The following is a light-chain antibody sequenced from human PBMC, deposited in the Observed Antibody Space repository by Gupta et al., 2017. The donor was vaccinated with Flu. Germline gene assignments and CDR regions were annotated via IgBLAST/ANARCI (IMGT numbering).Light chain of an antibody. V-gene: IGLV2-14*01. Sequence: QSALTQPASVSGSPGQSITISCTGTSSDVGGYNYVSWYQQHPGKPPKLMIYEVSNRPSGVSNRFSGSKSGNTASLTISGLQAEDEADYYCSSYTSSSTVFGTGTKVTVL. J-gene: IGLJ1*01. CDR3: SSYTSSSTV. CDR2: EVS. CDR1: SSDVGGYNY.